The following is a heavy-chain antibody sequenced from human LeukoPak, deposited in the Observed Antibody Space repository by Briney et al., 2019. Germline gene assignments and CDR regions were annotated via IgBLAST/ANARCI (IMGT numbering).Heavy chain of an antibody. D-gene: IGHD2-2*01. V-gene: IGHV1-18*01. CDR2: ISAYNGNT. Sequence: ASVKVSCKASGYTFASYGISWVRQAPGQGLEWMAWISAYNGNTNYAQKLQGRVTMTTDTSTSTAYMELRSLRSDDTAVYYCARGAVGGYCSSTSCYGGEYFQHWGQGTLVTVSS. CDR1: GYTFASYG. J-gene: IGHJ1*01. CDR3: ARGAVGGYCSSTSCYGGEYFQH.